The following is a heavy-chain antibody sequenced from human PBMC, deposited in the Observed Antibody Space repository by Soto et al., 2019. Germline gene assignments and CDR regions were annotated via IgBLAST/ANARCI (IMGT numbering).Heavy chain of an antibody. CDR3: ARDEGTAAGFDY. J-gene: IGHJ4*02. Sequence: QVQLVESGGGVVQPGRSLRLSCAASGVTFSSYGMHWVRQAPGKGLEWVAVIWYDGSNKYYADSVKGRFTISRDNSKNTLYLQMNSLRAEDMAVYSCARDEGTAAGFDYWGQGTLATVSS. D-gene: IGHD6-13*01. V-gene: IGHV3-33*01. CDR1: GVTFSSYG. CDR2: IWYDGSNK.